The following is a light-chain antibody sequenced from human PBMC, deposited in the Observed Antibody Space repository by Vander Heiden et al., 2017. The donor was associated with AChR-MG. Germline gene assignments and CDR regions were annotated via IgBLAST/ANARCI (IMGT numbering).Light chain of an antibody. J-gene: IGKJ3*01. Sequence: DIQLTQSPSFLSASVGERVTISCRASQDVSRYLAWYQQRPGKAPKLLIYAASTLQSGVPSSFSGSGSGTEFTLTISSLQPEDFATYFCQQLNSYPRVTFGPGTRVDIK. CDR3: QQLNSYPRVT. CDR2: AAS. V-gene: IGKV1-9*01. CDR1: QDVSRY.